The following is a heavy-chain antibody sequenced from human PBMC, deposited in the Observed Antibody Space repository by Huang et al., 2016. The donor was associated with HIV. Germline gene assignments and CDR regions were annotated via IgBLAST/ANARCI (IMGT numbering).Heavy chain of an antibody. V-gene: IGHV4-39*01. CDR3: ARHFSYYDSSGYTPWDAFDI. D-gene: IGHD3-22*01. Sequence: QLQLQGSGPGLVKPSETLSLTCTFSGGSITSSSYYWGWIRRPPGKGRAGVGSIYYSGSTDYNPALKSRATVSVDTSKNQFSLKLSSVTAADTAVYYCARHFSYYDSSGYTPWDAFDIWGQGTMVTVSS. CDR1: GGSITSSSYY. CDR2: IYYSGST. J-gene: IGHJ3*02.